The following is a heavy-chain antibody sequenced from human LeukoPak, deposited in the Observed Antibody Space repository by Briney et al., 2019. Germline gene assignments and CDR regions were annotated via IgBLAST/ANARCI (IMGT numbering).Heavy chain of an antibody. D-gene: IGHD2-2*01. J-gene: IGHJ1*01. Sequence: VASVKVSCKASGYTFTTYSLAWVRQAPGQSLEWMGWISVNNGGTNYAQSFQDRVTLTRDTSTNIAYLELRSLRSDDTAIIYCATATQPRGYFLHWGQGTLVTVSS. CDR1: GYTFTTYS. CDR3: ATATQPRGYFLH. V-gene: IGHV1-18*01. CDR2: ISVNNGGT.